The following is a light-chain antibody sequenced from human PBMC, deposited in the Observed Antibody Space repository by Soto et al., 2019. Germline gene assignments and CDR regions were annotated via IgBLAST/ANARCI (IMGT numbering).Light chain of an antibody. V-gene: IGKV3-15*01. CDR3: QQYNNWPRT. Sequence: EIVLTQSPGTLSLSPGERATLSCRTSESVSSSYLAWYQQKPGQAPRLLIYGASSRATGIPARFSGSWSGTEFTLTISSLQSEDFGIYYCQQYNNWPRTFGQGTKVDIK. J-gene: IGKJ1*01. CDR2: GAS. CDR1: ESVSSSY.